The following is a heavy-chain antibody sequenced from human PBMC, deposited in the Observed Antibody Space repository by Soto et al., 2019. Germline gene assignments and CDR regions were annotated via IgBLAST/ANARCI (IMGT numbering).Heavy chain of an antibody. J-gene: IGHJ6*02. D-gene: IGHD6-13*01. CDR3: ARDLSIAAAGDPYYYYGMDV. CDR2: TYYRSKWYN. Sequence: PSQTLSLTCAISGDSVSSNSAAWNWIRQSPSRGLEWLGRTYYRSKWYNDYAVSVKSRITINPDTSKNQFSLQLNSVTPEDTAVYYCARDLSIAAAGDPYYYYGMDVWGQGTTVTVSS. V-gene: IGHV6-1*01. CDR1: GDSVSSNSAA.